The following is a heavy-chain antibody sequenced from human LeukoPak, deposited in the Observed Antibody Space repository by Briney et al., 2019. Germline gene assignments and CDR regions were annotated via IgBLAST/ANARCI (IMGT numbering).Heavy chain of an antibody. Sequence: EASVKVSRKASGYTFTSYDINWVRQATGQGLEWMGWMNPNSGNTGYAQKFQGRVTMTRNTSISTAYMELSSLRSEDTAVYYCAMTLHGIAAARIKPYYFDYWGQGTLVTVSS. V-gene: IGHV1-8*01. J-gene: IGHJ4*02. CDR2: MNPNSGNT. CDR3: AMTLHGIAAARIKPYYFDY. D-gene: IGHD6-13*01. CDR1: GYTFTSYD.